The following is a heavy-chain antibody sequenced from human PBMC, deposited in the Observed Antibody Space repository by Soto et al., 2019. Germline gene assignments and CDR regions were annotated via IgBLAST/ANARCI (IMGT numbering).Heavy chain of an antibody. J-gene: IGHJ4*02. CDR2: INHSGST. Sequence: SETLSLTCAVYGGSFSGYYWSWIRQPPGKGLEWIGEINHSGSTNYNPSLKSRVTISVDTSKNQFSLKLSSVTAADTAVYYCARGNSGELSPRPLYYFDYWGQGTLVTVSS. V-gene: IGHV4-34*01. CDR3: ARGNSGELSPRPLYYFDY. CDR1: GGSFSGYY. D-gene: IGHD3-16*02.